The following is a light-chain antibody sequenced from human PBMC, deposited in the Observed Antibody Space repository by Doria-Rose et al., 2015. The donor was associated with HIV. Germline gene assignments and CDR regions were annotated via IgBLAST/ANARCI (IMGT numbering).Light chain of an antibody. CDR2: DNT. Sequence: CTGSSSNIGAGYDVHWYQQLPGTAPKLLIYDNTNRPSGVPDRFSGSKSGTSASLAITGLQAEDEADYYCQSYDSGLGAVVFGGGTKLTVL. CDR1: SSNIGAGYD. J-gene: IGLJ2*01. V-gene: IGLV1-40*01. CDR3: QSYDSGLGAVV.